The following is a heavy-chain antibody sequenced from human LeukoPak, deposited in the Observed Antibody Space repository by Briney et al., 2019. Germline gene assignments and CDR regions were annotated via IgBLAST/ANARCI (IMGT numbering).Heavy chain of an antibody. CDR3: AKERLEMATNRFYYFDY. CDR1: GGSFSSYY. D-gene: IGHD5-24*01. CDR2: IYTSGTT. J-gene: IGHJ4*02. V-gene: IGHV4-4*07. Sequence: PSETLSLTCTVSGGSFSSYYWSWIRQPAGKGLEWIGRIYTSGTTNYNPFLKSRVTMSVDTSKNQFSLKLSSVTAADTAVYYCAKERLEMATNRFYYFDYWGQGTLITVSS.